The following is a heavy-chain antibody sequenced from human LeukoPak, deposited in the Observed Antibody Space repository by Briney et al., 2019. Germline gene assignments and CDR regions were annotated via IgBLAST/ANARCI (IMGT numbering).Heavy chain of an antibody. CDR1: GYTFTSYG. D-gene: IGHD3-22*01. CDR2: ISAYNGNT. Sequence: ASVKVSCKASGYTFTSYGISWVRQAPGQGPEWMGWISAYNGNTNYAQKLQGRVTMTTDTSTSTAYMELRSLRSDDTAVYYCAREGDGYYYDSSGYWFDYWGQGTLVTVSS. V-gene: IGHV1-18*01. J-gene: IGHJ4*02. CDR3: AREGDGYYYDSSGYWFDY.